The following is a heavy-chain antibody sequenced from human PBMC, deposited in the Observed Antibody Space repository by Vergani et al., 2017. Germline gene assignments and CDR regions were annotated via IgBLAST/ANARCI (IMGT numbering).Heavy chain of an antibody. J-gene: IGHJ6*02. CDR3: ARVGGYYDILTGAAYYYYGMDV. CDR2: ISSSSSYT. CDR1: GFTFSDYY. D-gene: IGHD3-9*01. V-gene: IGHV3-11*06. Sequence: VQLLESGGGLVQPGGSLRLSCAASGFTFSDYYMSWIRQAPGKGLEWVSYISSSSSYTNYADSVKGRFTISRDNAKNSLYLQMNSLRAEDTAVYYCARVGGYYDILTGAAYYYYGMDVWGQGTTVTVSS.